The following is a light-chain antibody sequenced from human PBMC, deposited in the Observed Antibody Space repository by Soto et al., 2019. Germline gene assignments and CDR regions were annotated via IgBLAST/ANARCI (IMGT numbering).Light chain of an antibody. CDR2: GAS. J-gene: IGKJ1*01. Sequence: EIVMTQSPATLSVSTGERATLSCRASQRVTSNLAWYQKKPGQAPRLLIYGASTRATGIPARVSGSGSETDFTLTISSMQSEGFAVSYCQQYDNWWTFGQGTRVEIK. V-gene: IGKV3-15*01. CDR3: QQYDNWWT. CDR1: QRVTSN.